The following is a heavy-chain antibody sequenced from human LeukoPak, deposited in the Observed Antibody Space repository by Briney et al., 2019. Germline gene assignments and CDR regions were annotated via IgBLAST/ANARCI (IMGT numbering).Heavy chain of an antibody. CDR2: ISGYNGNT. CDR1: GYTFTSYG. Sequence: ASVKVSCKASGYTFTSYGISWVRQAPGQGIEWMGWISGYNGNTNYAQKLQGRVTITTDTSTSTAYMELRSLRSDDTAVYYCARVEGATTHYWGQGTLVTVSS. J-gene: IGHJ4*02. D-gene: IGHD1-26*01. V-gene: IGHV1-18*01. CDR3: ARVEGATTHY.